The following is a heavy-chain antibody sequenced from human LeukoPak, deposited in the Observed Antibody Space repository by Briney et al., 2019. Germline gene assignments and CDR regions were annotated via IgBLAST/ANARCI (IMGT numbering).Heavy chain of an antibody. D-gene: IGHD6-13*01. J-gene: IGHJ4*02. CDR1: GYTFTSHY. CDR3: ARDREAAAGRLPDY. Sequence: ASVKVSCKASGYTFTSHYMHRVRHAPGQGLGWMGIINPSGGGPRYAQKFKGRVTMTRDTPRSTVYMELSSLRREEPAGYYFARDREAAAGRLPDYWGQGTLVIVSS. V-gene: IGHV1-46*01. CDR2: INPSGGGP.